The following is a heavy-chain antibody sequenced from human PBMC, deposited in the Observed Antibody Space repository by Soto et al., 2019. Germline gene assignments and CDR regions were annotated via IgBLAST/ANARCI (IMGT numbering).Heavy chain of an antibody. V-gene: IGHV3-74*01. CDR1: GFTFSSYW. Sequence: EVQLVESGGGLVQPGGSLRLSCAASGFTFSSYWMHWVRQAPGKGLVWVSRISSDESSTNYADSVKGRFTISRDNAKNTLYLQMNRLRAEDTAVYYCARDDGFGESLDYWGPGTLVTVSS. CDR2: ISSDESST. D-gene: IGHD3-10*01. J-gene: IGHJ4*02. CDR3: ARDDGFGESLDY.